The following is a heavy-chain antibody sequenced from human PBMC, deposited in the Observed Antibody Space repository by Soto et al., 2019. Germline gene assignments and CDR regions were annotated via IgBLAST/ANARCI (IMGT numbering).Heavy chain of an antibody. CDR3: ARAESSSNWFDP. CDR1: GGPISSYY. Sequence: SETLSLTCTVSGGPISSYYWSWIRQPAGEGLEWIGRIYTSGSTNYNPSLKSRVTMSVDTSKNQFSLKLSSVTAADTAVYYCARAESSSNWFDPWGQGTLVTVSS. V-gene: IGHV4-4*07. CDR2: IYTSGST. J-gene: IGHJ5*02. D-gene: IGHD1-26*01.